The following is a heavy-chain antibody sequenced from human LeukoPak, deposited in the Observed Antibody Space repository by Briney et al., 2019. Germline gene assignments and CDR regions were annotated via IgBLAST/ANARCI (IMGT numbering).Heavy chain of an antibody. CDR3: ARVRGYCSGGSCYNWFDP. CDR2: ISGSGGST. Sequence: GGSLRLSCAASGFTFSSYAMSWVRQAPGKGLEWVSAISGSGGSTYYADSVKGRFTISRDNAKNTLYLQMNSLRAEDTAVYYCARVRGYCSGGSCYNWFDPWGQGTLVTVSS. J-gene: IGHJ5*02. V-gene: IGHV3-23*01. CDR1: GFTFSSYA. D-gene: IGHD2-15*01.